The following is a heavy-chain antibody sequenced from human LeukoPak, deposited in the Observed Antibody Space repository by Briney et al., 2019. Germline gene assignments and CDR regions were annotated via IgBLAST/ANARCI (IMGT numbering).Heavy chain of an antibody. CDR3: ARPPEYETFDG. CDR2: IRQDGSGK. V-gene: IGHV3-7*04. D-gene: IGHD6-6*01. Sequence: GGSLRLSCAASGFTFGTYWMSWVRQAPGKGLEWVANIRQDGSGKKYVDSVKGRFTISRDNAKNSLYLQMNSLRAEDTAVYYCARPPEYETFDGWGQGTLVTVSS. CDR1: GFTFGTYW. J-gene: IGHJ4*02.